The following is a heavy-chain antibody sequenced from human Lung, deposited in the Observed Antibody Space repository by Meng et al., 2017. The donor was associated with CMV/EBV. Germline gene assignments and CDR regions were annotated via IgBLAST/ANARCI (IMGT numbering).Heavy chain of an antibody. CDR2: IPHRGSS. Sequence: APAWVKPSETLTLTCSVSGYTITNHNWWAWVRQPPGKGLGWIGEIPHRGSSAYTPSLKSRVSMSIDKSKNQFSLKLTSVTAADTAVYHCLRRSGGSVWGQGTLVTVSS. CDR1: GYTITNHNW. V-gene: IGHV4-4*02. J-gene: IGHJ1*01. D-gene: IGHD3-10*01. CDR3: LRRSGGSV.